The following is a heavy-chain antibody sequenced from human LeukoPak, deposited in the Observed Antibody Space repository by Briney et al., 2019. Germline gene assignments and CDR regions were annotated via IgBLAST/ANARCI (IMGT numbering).Heavy chain of an antibody. V-gene: IGHV1-69*13. D-gene: IGHD3-10*01. J-gene: IGHJ4*02. CDR3: ARDRGHSGLVDY. CDR1: GGTFSSYA. Sequence: ASVKVSCKASGGTFSSYAISWVRQAPGQGLEWMGGIIPIFGTANYAQKFQGRVTITADESTSTAYMELSSLRSEDTAVYYCARDRGHSGLVDYWGQGTLVTVPS. CDR2: IIPIFGTA.